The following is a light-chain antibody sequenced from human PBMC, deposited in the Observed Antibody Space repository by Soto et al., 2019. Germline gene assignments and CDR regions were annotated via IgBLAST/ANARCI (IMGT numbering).Light chain of an antibody. Sequence: DIQMTQSPSTLSASIGDRVTITCRASQSISRWLAWYQKKPGKAPKLMIYDASTLQSGVPSRLSGSGSGTEFTLTISSLQPDDFATYYCQQSYSTPPITFGQGTRLEIK. J-gene: IGKJ5*01. CDR3: QQSYSTPPIT. V-gene: IGKV1-5*01. CDR2: DAS. CDR1: QSISRW.